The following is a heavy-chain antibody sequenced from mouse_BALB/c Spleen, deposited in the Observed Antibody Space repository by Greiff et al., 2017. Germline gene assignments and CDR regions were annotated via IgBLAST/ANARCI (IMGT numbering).Heavy chain of an antibody. V-gene: IGHV1-80*01. Sequence: VKVVESGAELVRPGSSVKISCKASGYAFSSYWMNWVKQRPGQGLEWIGQIYPGDGDTNYNGKFKGKATLTADKSSSTAYMQLSSLTSEDSAVYFCARSMITTPWFAYWGQGTLVTVSA. CDR3: ARSMITTPWFAY. D-gene: IGHD2-4*01. CDR2: IYPGDGDT. CDR1: GYAFSSYW. J-gene: IGHJ3*01.